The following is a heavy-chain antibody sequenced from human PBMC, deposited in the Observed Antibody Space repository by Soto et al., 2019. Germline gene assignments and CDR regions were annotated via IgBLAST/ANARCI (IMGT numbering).Heavy chain of an antibody. CDR1: RGTFRSYT. D-gene: IGHD2-15*01. J-gene: IGHJ4*02. CDR3: ARDHGDCSGGSCYGYFDY. V-gene: IGHV1-69*04. CDR2: IIPILGIA. Sequence: SVKVSSKASRGTFRSYTISWVRQAPGQGLEWMGRIIPILGIANYAQKSQGRVTITADKSTSTAYMELSSLRSEDTAVYYCARDHGDCSGGSCYGYFDYWGKGTLVTVSS.